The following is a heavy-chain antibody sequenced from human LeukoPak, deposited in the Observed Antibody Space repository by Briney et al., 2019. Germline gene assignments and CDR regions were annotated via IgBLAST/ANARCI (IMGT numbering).Heavy chain of an antibody. CDR2: ISSSSSYI. J-gene: IGHJ5*02. Sequence: GGSLRLSCAASGFTFSSYSMNWVRQAPGKGLEWVSSISSSSSYIYYADSVKGRFTISRDNAKNSLYLQMNSLRAEDTAVYYCAKDRVAGIAAARNWFDPWGQGTLVTVSS. D-gene: IGHD6-13*01. CDR3: AKDRVAGIAAARNWFDP. CDR1: GFTFSSYS. V-gene: IGHV3-21*01.